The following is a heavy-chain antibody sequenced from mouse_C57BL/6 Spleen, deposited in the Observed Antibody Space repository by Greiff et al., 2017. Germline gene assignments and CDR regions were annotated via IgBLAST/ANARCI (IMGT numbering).Heavy chain of an antibody. J-gene: IGHJ3*01. CDR2: INPSSGYT. CDR1: GYTFTSYT. V-gene: IGHV1-4*01. D-gene: IGHD1-1*01. CDR3: ASSITTGAFAY. Sequence: VQLQQSGAELARPGASVKMSCKASGYTFTSYTMHWVKQRPGQGLEWIGYINPSSGYTKYNQKFKDKATVTADKSSSTAYMQLSSLTSEDSAVYYCASSITTGAFAYWGQGTLVTVSA.